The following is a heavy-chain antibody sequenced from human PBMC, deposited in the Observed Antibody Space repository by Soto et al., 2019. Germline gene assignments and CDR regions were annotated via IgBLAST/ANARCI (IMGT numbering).Heavy chain of an antibody. CDR3: AESRASNLVVRLPDY. D-gene: IGHD2-21*01. CDR2: ITSRGTDI. CDR1: GFRFSDYD. Sequence: PGGSLGISCALSGFRFSDYDMYWVRQAPSQGLECVAGITSRGTDIAYADSVKGRFIISRDNAVHVLHLRMYSWSREDTADYYSAESRASNLVVRLPDYWGQGTQVTVSS. J-gene: IGHJ4*02. V-gene: IGHV3-9*01.